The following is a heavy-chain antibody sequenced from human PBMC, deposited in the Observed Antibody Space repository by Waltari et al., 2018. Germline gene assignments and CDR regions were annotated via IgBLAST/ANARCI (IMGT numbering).Heavy chain of an antibody. CDR1: GPSVISYYF. J-gene: IGHJ4*02. D-gene: IGHD5-12*01. Sequence: QLQFRESGPGLLKPSRPLPPPVVVSGPSVISYYFWSWVRQSPGKGLEWIGQVKRGGGTNYSPSFASRVTMSLDTSINHFSLNMHSATAADTAVYYCARDRGGGLYLDSWGRGILVSVSP. CDR3: ARDRGGGLYLDS. V-gene: IGHV4-4*02. CDR2: VKRGGGT.